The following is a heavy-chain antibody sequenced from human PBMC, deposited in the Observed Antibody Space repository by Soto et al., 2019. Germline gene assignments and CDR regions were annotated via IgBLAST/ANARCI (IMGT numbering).Heavy chain of an antibody. J-gene: IGHJ3*02. CDR1: GFTFSGDA. CDR2: ISSDGEKS. D-gene: IGHD3-10*01. Sequence: GESLRLSCSASGFTFSGDAVHWVRQAPGKGLEYVSGISSDGEKSYYADSVKGSFTISRDNSKNTLYLQMTSLRPEDTAMYYCVVRGSAFDIWGQGTMVTVSS. CDR3: VVRGSAFDI. V-gene: IGHV3-64D*08.